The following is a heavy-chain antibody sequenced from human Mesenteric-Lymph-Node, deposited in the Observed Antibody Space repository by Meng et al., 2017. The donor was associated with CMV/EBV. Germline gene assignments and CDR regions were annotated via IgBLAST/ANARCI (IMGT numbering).Heavy chain of an antibody. CDR1: GFTFSSYW. CDR3: ARVSYDFCSDYYIDY. D-gene: IGHD3-3*01. V-gene: IGHV3-74*01. Sequence: GGSLRLSCAVSGFTFSSYWMHWVRQAPGKGLVWVSRINRDGTSTTYADSVKGRFTISRDNAKNTLYLQMNSLGAEDTAVYYCARVSYDFCSDYYIDYWGQGTLVTVSS. CDR2: INRDGTST. J-gene: IGHJ4*02.